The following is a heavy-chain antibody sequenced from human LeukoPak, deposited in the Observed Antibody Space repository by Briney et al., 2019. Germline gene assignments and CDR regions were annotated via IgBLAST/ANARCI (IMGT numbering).Heavy chain of an antibody. V-gene: IGHV4-59*08. CDR2: VYNSGDT. CDR3: ARLKLGAYFDL. D-gene: IGHD3-16*01. CDR1: GGSTSSDY. J-gene: IGHJ2*01. Sequence: SETLSLTCTVSGGSTSSDYWSWIRQSPGKGLEWIGYVYNSGDTGNNPSLKSRVTISLDTSKNQSSLKLSSVSAADTAIYYCARLKLGAYFDLWGRGTLVTVSS.